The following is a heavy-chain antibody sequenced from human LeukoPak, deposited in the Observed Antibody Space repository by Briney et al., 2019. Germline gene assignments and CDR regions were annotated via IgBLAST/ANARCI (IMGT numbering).Heavy chain of an antibody. CDR3: ARDLSPSWYDILTGYYYFDY. J-gene: IGHJ4*02. V-gene: IGHV1-18*01. Sequence: ASVKVFCKASGYTFTSYGISWVRQAPGQGLEWMGWISAYNGNTNYAQKLQGRVTMTTDTSTSTAYMELRSLRSDDTAVYYCARDLSPSWYDILTGYYYFDYWGQGTLVTVSS. CDR2: ISAYNGNT. CDR1: GYTFTSYG. D-gene: IGHD3-9*01.